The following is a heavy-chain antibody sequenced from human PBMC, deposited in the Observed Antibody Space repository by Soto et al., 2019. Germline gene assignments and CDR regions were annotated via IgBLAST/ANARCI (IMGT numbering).Heavy chain of an antibody. J-gene: IGHJ4*02. D-gene: IGHD3-10*01. V-gene: IGHV1-8*01. CDR3: VRLFYYGSGSWVE. CDR1: GYPFTSYD. Sequence: QVQLVQSGAEVKKTGASVKVSCKASGYPFTSYDINWVRQATGQGLEWMGWVNPNNGHTGYAQKFQGRDTMTRSTAISTAYMDLDSLRSEDSAVYYCVRLFYYGSGSWVEWGQGTLVTVSS. CDR2: VNPNNGHT.